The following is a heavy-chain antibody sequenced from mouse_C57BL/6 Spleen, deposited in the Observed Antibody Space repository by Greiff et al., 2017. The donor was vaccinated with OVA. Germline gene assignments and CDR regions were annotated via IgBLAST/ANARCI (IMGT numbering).Heavy chain of an antibody. Sequence: EVHLVESGGGLVPPKGSLPPSCAASGFSFNTYAMNCVRPAPGKGSDWVARIRSKSNNYATYYADSVKDRFTISRDDSESMLYLQMNNLKTEDTAMYYCVRHGSSPFDDWGQGTTLTVSS. D-gene: IGHD1-1*01. J-gene: IGHJ2*01. CDR2: IRSKSNNYAT. CDR3: VRHGSSPFDD. CDR1: GFSFNTYA. V-gene: IGHV10-1*01.